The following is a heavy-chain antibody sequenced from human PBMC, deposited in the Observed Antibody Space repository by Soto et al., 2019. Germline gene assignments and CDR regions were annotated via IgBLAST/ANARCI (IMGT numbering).Heavy chain of an antibody. D-gene: IGHD6-6*01. J-gene: IGHJ5*02. CDR1: GLTVSSNY. CDR3: ARDRFMSSNSFGWFDP. V-gene: IGHV3-66*01. Sequence: PGGSLRLSCAASGLTVSSNYMSWVRQAPGKGLEWVSVIYSGGSTYYADSVKGRFTISRDNSKNTLYLQMNSLRAEDTAVYYCARDRFMSSNSFGWFDPWGQGTLVTVSS. CDR2: IYSGGST.